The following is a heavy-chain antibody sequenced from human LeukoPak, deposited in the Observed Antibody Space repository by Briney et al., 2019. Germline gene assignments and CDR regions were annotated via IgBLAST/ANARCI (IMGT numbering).Heavy chain of an antibody. CDR1: GFTFSSYA. J-gene: IGHJ4*02. Sequence: PGGSLRLSCAASGFTFSSYAMSWVRQAPGKGLEWVSAISGSGGSTYYADSVKGRFTISRDNARNSLFLQMNNLRAEDTAVYYCATRGGDSEVDFWGQGTLVSVSS. D-gene: IGHD4-17*01. V-gene: IGHV3-23*01. CDR3: ATRGGDSEVDF. CDR2: ISGSGGST.